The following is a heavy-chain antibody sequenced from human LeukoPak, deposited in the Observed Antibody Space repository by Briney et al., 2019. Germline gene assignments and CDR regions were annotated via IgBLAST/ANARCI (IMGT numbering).Heavy chain of an antibody. CDR2: MNPNSGNT. V-gene: IGHV1-8*01. Sequence: ASVKVSCKASGYTFTSYDINWVRQATGQGLEWMGWMNPNSGNTGYAQKFQGRVTMTRNTSISTAYMEPSSLRSEDTAVYYCARGAAYYGSGSNNWFDPWGQGTLVTVSS. CDR3: ARGAAYYGSGSNNWFDP. D-gene: IGHD3-10*01. J-gene: IGHJ5*02. CDR1: GYTFTSYD.